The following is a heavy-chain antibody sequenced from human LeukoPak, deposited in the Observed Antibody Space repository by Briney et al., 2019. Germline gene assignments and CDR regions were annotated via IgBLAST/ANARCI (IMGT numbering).Heavy chain of an antibody. V-gene: IGHV1-18*01. D-gene: IGHD3-9*01. CDR2: ISAYNGNT. Sequence: GASVKVSCKASGYTFTSYGISWVRQAPGQGLEWMGWISAYNGNTNYAQKLQGRVTMTTDTSTSTAYMELRSLRSDDTAVYYCARERSTTYDILTGYYSYYFEYWGQGTLVTVYS. CDR3: ARERSTTYDILTGYYSYYFEY. J-gene: IGHJ4*02. CDR1: GYTFTSYG.